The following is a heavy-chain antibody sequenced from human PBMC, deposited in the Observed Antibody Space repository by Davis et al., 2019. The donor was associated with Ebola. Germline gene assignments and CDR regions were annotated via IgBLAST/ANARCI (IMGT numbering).Heavy chain of an antibody. D-gene: IGHD6-19*01. CDR2: IIPILGIA. CDR1: GGTFSSYA. V-gene: IGHV1-69*04. J-gene: IGHJ4*02. CDR3: ARRDSRGWYYFDY. Sequence: AASVKVSCKASGGTFSSYAISWVRQAPGQGLEWMGRIIPILGIANYAQKFQGRVTITADKSTSTAYMELSSLRSEDTAVYYCARRDSRGWYYFDYWGQGTLVTVSP.